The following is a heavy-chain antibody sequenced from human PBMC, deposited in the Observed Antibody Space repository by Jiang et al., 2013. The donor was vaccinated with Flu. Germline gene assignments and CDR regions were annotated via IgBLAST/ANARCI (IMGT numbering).Heavy chain of an antibody. CDR1: GGSISSSSYY. D-gene: IGHD3-3*01. CDR2: IYYSGST. Sequence: GLVKPSETLSLTCTVSGGSISSSSYYWGWIRQPPGKGLEWIGSIYYSGSTYYNPSLKSRVTISVDTSKNQFSLKLSSVTAADTAVYYCATYDFWSGYWDWGQGTLVTVSS. V-gene: IGHV4-39*07. J-gene: IGHJ4*02. CDR3: ATYDFWSGYWD.